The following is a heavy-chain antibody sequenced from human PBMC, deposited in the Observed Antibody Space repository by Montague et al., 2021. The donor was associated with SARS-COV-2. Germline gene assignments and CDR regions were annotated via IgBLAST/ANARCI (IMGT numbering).Heavy chain of an antibody. CDR3: ARESRLKYLEWSGSRYDYYGMDV. D-gene: IGHD3-3*01. Sequence: SETLSLTCTVSGGSIGAYYWSWIRQPPGKGPEWIAYISFSETTNYNPYLTSRITVSVDTSRNKLSLNLSSVTVAAAAVYYCARESRLKYLEWSGSRYDYYGMDVWGQGTTVTVSS. CDR2: ISFSETT. CDR1: GGSIGAYY. J-gene: IGHJ6*02. V-gene: IGHV4-59*01.